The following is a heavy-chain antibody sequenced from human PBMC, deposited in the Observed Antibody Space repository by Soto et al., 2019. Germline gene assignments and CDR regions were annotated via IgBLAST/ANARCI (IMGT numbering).Heavy chain of an antibody. D-gene: IGHD1-26*01. Sequence: SETLSLTCTVSGGSISSYYWSWIRQPPGKGLEWIGYIYYSGSTNYNPSLKSRVTISVDTSKNQFSLKLSSVTAADTAVYYCARHPHSGSHYSRQYYFDYWGQGTLVTVSS. J-gene: IGHJ4*02. CDR1: GGSISSYY. V-gene: IGHV4-59*08. CDR2: IYYSGST. CDR3: ARHPHSGSHYSRQYYFDY.